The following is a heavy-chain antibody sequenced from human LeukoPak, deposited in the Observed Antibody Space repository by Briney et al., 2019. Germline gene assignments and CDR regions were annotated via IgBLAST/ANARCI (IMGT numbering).Heavy chain of an antibody. CDR1: GYTFTSYA. D-gene: IGHD3-10*01. CDR3: ARDGSGSYGIFNWFDP. J-gene: IGHJ5*02. Sequence: ASVKVSCKASGYTFTSYAMNWVRQAPGQGLEWMGWINTNTGNPTYAQGFTGRFVFSLDTSVSTAYLQISSLKAEDTAVYYCARDGSGSYGIFNWFDPWGQGTLVTVSS. CDR2: INTNTGNP. V-gene: IGHV7-4-1*02.